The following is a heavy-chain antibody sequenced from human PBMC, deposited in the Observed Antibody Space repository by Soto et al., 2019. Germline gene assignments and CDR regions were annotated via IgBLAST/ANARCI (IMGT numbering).Heavy chain of an antibody. Sequence: SETLSLTCTVSGASISVHSYYWTWIRKPPGKGLEWIGSSYYSGTTYLNPSLKSRATMSVDTSKNQFSLRLTSVTAADTAIYYCTRRYNWNYNYFDPWGPGALVTVSS. J-gene: IGHJ5*02. CDR1: GASISVHSYY. V-gene: IGHV4-39*01. CDR2: SYYSGTT. CDR3: TRRYNWNYNYFDP. D-gene: IGHD1-20*01.